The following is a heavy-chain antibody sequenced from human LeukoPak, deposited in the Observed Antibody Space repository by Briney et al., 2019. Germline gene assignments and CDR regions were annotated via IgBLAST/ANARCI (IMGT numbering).Heavy chain of an antibody. D-gene: IGHD3-16*01. CDR3: ARDALGALGY. V-gene: IGHV3-21*01. CDR1: GFTFGSYS. Sequence: GGSLRLSCAASGFTFGSYSMNWVRQAPGKGLEWVSSISSSSSYIYYADSVKGRFTISRDNAKNSLYLQMNSLRAEDTAVYYCARDALGALGYWGQGTLVTVSS. J-gene: IGHJ4*02. CDR2: ISSSSSYI.